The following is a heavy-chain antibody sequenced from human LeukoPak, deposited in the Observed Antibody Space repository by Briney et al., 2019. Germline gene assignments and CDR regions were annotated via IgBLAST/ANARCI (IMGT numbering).Heavy chain of an antibody. V-gene: IGHV4-59*01. Sequence: SETLSLTCTVSGGSISGYYWSWIRQPPGKGLEWIGYIYSGGSTNYNPSLKSRVTISIDTSKNQFSLKLTSVTAADTAVYYCAREGTTVTHFDYWGQGTLVTVSS. D-gene: IGHD4-11*01. CDR1: GGSISGYY. CDR2: IYSGGST. J-gene: IGHJ4*02. CDR3: AREGTTVTHFDY.